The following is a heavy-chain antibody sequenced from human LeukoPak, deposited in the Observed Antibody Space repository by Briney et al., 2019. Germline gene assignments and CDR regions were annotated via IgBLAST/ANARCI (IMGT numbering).Heavy chain of an antibody. D-gene: IGHD6-13*01. V-gene: IGHV3-9*01. CDR3: AKDKGRYSSSLYYFDY. CDR2: ISWNSGSI. Sequence: QSGGSLRLSCAASGVTFNNYAMHWVRQAPGKGLEWVSGISWNSGSIGYADSVKGRFTISRDNAKNSLYLQMNSLRAEDTALYYCAKDKGRYSSSLYYFDYWGQGTLVTVSS. J-gene: IGHJ4*02. CDR1: GVTFNNYA.